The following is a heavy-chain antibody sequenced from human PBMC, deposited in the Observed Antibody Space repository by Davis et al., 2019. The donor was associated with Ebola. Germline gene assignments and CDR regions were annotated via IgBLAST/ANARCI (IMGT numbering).Heavy chain of an antibody. CDR2: IYLTGKT. J-gene: IGHJ5*02. D-gene: IGHD3-22*01. CDR3: AKAYDSSGYAWFGP. CDR1: GYSISSGYY. Sequence: MPSETLSLTCTVSGYSISSGYYWGWIRQPPGKGLEWIGSIYLTGKTYYNPSLKSRITISVDTSKNQFSLKLSSVTAADTAVYFCAKAYDSSGYAWFGPWGQGTLVTVSS. V-gene: IGHV4-38-2*02.